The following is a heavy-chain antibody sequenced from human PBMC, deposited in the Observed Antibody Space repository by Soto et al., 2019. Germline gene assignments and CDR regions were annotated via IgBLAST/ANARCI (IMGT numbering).Heavy chain of an antibody. Sequence: QLHLVQSGAVVKKPGASVTVSCSASGYPVTAYYMHWVRQAPGRGLEWMGGINPATGAAKYTQTFQGRVPMTRAPAPSTVFMELSGLTSEDTAVFYCARGGGVGVAGSAAFDMWGQGTLVTVSS. J-gene: IGHJ3*02. D-gene: IGHD3-3*01. V-gene: IGHV1-2*02. CDR1: GYPVTAYY. CDR2: INPATGAA. CDR3: ARGGGVGVAGSAAFDM.